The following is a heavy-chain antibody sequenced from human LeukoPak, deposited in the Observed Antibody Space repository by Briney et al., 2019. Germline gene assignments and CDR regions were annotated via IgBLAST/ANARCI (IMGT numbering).Heavy chain of an antibody. Sequence: GGSLRLSCVASGFIFSYYDMDWVRQAPGKGLEWISYISSSRSIIYYADSVLGRFTVSRNNAENTLYLQMNSLGGDDTAVYYCARHSQGSPDYWGQGTLVTVSS. D-gene: IGHD1-26*01. CDR2: ISSSRSII. V-gene: IGHV3-48*01. J-gene: IGHJ4*02. CDR3: ARHSQGSPDY. CDR1: GFIFSYYD.